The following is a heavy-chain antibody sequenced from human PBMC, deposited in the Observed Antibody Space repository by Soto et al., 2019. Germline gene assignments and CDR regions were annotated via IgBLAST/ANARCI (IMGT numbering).Heavy chain of an antibody. CDR3: AKDPSTGSADF. D-gene: IGHD3-9*01. Sequence: GGSLRLSCAASGFSFSDFGMTWVRQAPGKGLEWVSTIHHEGTNTHYADSVKGRFTISRDNSKDTLYLEMNSLRAEDTAIYFCAKDPSTGSADFWGQGTLVTVSS. CDR1: GFSFSDFG. V-gene: IGHV3-23*01. J-gene: IGHJ4*02. CDR2: IHHEGTNT.